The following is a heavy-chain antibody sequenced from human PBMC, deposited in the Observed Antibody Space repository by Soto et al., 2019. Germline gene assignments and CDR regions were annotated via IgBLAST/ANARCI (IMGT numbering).Heavy chain of an antibody. V-gene: IGHV1-2*02. J-gene: IGHJ6*02. CDR2: INPNSGGT. CDR3: ARGVDCGGDCYPTSTLGMDV. CDR1: GYTFTGYY. D-gene: IGHD2-21*02. Sequence: ASVKVSCKASGYTFTGYYMHWVRQAPGQGLEWMGWINPNSGGTNYAQKFQGRVTMTRDTSISTAYMGLSRLRSDDTAVYYCARGVDCGGDCYPTSTLGMDVWGQGTTVTVSS.